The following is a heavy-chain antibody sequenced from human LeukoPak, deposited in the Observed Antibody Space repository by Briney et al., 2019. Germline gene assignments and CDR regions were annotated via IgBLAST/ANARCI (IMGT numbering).Heavy chain of an antibody. Sequence: SETLSLTCTVSGVSISSYYWSWLRQPPGKGLEWLGYIYYSGSTNYNPSLKSRVTISVDTSKNQFSLKLSSVTTADTAVYYCARALFLGQLWLFDYWGQGTLVTVSS. V-gene: IGHV4-59*01. J-gene: IGHJ4*02. CDR3: ARALFLGQLWLFDY. CDR2: IYYSGST. D-gene: IGHD5-18*01. CDR1: GVSISSYY.